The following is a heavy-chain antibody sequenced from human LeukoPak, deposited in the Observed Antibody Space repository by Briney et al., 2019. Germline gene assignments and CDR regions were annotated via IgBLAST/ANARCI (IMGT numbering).Heavy chain of an antibody. D-gene: IGHD4-23*01. Sequence: GGSLRLSCSASGFTFSSYGMHWVRQAPGKGLEWVAFIRYDGSNKYYADSVKGRFTISRDNSKNTLYLQMNSLRAEDTAVYYCAKDRDYGGNSGNAFDIWGQGTMVTVSS. CDR1: GFTFSSYG. J-gene: IGHJ3*02. V-gene: IGHV3-30*02. CDR2: IRYDGSNK. CDR3: AKDRDYGGNSGNAFDI.